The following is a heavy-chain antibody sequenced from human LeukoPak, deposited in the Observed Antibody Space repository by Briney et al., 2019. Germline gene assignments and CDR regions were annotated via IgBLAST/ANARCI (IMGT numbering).Heavy chain of an antibody. J-gene: IGHJ4*02. Sequence: GGSLRLSCAASGFTFSSYWVHWVRQAPGKGLVWVSRIYNDGSSTRYADSVKGRFTISRDNAKNTLYLQMNSLRAEDTAVYYCARESVDGNYFDYWGQGTLVTVSS. CDR2: IYNDGSST. CDR3: ARESVDGNYFDY. D-gene: IGHD2-15*01. CDR1: GFTFSSYW. V-gene: IGHV3-74*01.